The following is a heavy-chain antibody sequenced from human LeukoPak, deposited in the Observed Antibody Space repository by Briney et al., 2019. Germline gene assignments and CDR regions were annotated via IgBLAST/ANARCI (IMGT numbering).Heavy chain of an antibody. Sequence: GGSLRLSCAASGFTFSNYAMYWVRQAPGQGLEWVSAISGSGGSAYYVGPVNGRFTISRDNSKNTLFLQMNSLRAEDTAVYFCARGSYCSGTNCYIGDFFHYMDVWGQGTTVTVSS. V-gene: IGHV3-23*01. D-gene: IGHD2-2*02. CDR2: ISGSGGSA. CDR1: GFTFSNYA. J-gene: IGHJ6*03. CDR3: ARGSYCSGTNCYIGDFFHYMDV.